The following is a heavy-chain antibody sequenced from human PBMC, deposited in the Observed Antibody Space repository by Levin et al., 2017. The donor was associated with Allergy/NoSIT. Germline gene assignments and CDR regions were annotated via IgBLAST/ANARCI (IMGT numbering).Heavy chain of an antibody. Sequence: GESLKISCAASGFTFSSYAMHWVRQAPGKGLEWVAVISYDGSNKYYADSVKGRFTISRDNSKNTLYLQMNSLRAEDTAVYYCARGLGYGGKGWPYYFDYWGQGTLVTVSS. CDR1: GFTFSSYA. J-gene: IGHJ4*02. V-gene: IGHV3-30*04. CDR2: ISYDGSNK. D-gene: IGHD4-23*01. CDR3: ARGLGYGGKGWPYYFDY.